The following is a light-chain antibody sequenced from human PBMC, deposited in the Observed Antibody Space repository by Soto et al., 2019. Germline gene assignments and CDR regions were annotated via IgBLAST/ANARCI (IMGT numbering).Light chain of an antibody. CDR3: ATWDSSLGSVV. Sequence: QSVLTQPPSVSAAPGQKVTIPCSGSSYNIGGNYVSWYVQLPGTAPKFLIYGNNKRPSGIPDRFSGSKSGTSATLGITGLQTEDEADYYCATWDSSLGSVVFXGGTKLTVL. J-gene: IGLJ3*02. CDR2: GNN. CDR1: SYNIGGNY. V-gene: IGLV1-51*01.